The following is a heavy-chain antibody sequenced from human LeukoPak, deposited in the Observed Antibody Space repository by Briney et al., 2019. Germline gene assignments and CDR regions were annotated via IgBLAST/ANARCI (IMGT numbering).Heavy chain of an antibody. CDR2: ISYDGSNK. D-gene: IGHD3-9*01. CDR3: AREGTEDILIPTYYYYGMDV. CDR1: GFTFSSYA. J-gene: IGHJ6*02. Sequence: GGSLRLSCAASGFTFSSYAMHWVRQAPGKGLKWVAVISYDGSNKYYADSVKGRFTISRDNSKNTLYLQMNSLRAEDTAVYYCAREGTEDILIPTYYYYGMDVWGQGPTVTASS. V-gene: IGHV3-30-3*01.